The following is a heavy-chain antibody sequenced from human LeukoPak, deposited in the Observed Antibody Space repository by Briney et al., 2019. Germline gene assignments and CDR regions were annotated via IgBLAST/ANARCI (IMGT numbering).Heavy chain of an antibody. J-gene: IGHJ5*02. D-gene: IGHD1-26*01. CDR2: IKKDETEI. CDR1: GFSFRKTW. Sequence: GGSLRLSCTASGFSFRKTWMSWVRQAPGKGLWWVANIKKDETEIYYEDSVKGRFTISRDNAKRSLYLQMNVLRAADTAVYFCATLNWDDGEVSGFDHWGRGIMVTVSS. CDR3: ATLNWDDGEVSGFDH. V-gene: IGHV3-7*01.